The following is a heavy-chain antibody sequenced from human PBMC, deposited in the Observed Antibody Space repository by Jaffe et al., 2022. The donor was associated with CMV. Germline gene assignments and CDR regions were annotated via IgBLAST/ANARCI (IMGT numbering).Heavy chain of an antibody. Sequence: EVQLVQSGAEVKKPGESLKISCKGSGYSFTSYWIGWVRQMPGKGLEWMGIIYPGDSDTRYSPSFQGQVTISADKSISTAYLQWSSLKASDTAMYYCARLPRYCTNGVCSWFDPWGQGTLVTVSS. CDR1: GYSFTSYW. J-gene: IGHJ5*02. D-gene: IGHD2-8*01. V-gene: IGHV5-51*01. CDR3: ARLPRYCTNGVCSWFDP. CDR2: IYPGDSDT.